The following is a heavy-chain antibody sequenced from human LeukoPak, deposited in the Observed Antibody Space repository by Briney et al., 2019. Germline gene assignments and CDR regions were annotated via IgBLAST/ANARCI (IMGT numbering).Heavy chain of an antibody. J-gene: IGHJ6*03. CDR2: IYTSGST. D-gene: IGHD4-11*01. CDR1: VHSLYSDYC. V-gene: IGHV4-38-2*02. Sequence: PSETLSLTCSVSVHSLYSDYCWGWIRQPPGKGLAWIGSIYTSGSTNYNPSLKSRVTISVDTSKNQFSLKLSSVTAADTAVYYCAREGYSNYGGGYYYYYMDVWGKGTTVTVSS. CDR3: AREGYSNYGGGYYYYYMDV.